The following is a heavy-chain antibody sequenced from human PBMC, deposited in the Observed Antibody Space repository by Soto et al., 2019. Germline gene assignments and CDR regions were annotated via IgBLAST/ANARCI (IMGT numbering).Heavy chain of an antibody. CDR3: AKGPHTNVGWPYYFDS. D-gene: IGHD6-19*01. CDR1: GFSLANYP. Sequence: GGSLRLSCVASGFSLANYPMNWVRQTPGKGLEWISYSSPRVDTIYYADSVEGRFTISRDNARNSLSLHMSSLRDEDSALYYCAKGPHTNVGWPYYFDSWRKGVPVTV. V-gene: IGHV3-48*02. CDR2: SSPRVDTI. J-gene: IGHJ4*02.